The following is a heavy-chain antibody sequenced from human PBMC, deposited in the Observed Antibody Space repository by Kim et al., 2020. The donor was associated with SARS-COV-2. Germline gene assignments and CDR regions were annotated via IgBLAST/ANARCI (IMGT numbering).Heavy chain of an antibody. CDR1: GFTFSSYG. CDR3: ARPIRGYSYGTFDY. V-gene: IGHV3-30*03. J-gene: IGHJ4*02. CDR2: ISYDGSNK. Sequence: GGSLRLSCAASGFTFSSYGMHWVRQAPGKGLEWVAVISYDGSNKYYADSVKGRFTISRDNSKNTLYLQMNSLRAEDTAVYYCARPIRGYSYGTFDYWGQGTLVTVSS. D-gene: IGHD5-18*01.